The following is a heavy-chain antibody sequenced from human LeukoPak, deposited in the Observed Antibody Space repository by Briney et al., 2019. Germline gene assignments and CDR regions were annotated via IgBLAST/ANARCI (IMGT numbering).Heavy chain of an antibody. D-gene: IGHD4-17*01. Sequence: SETLSLTCTVSGGSISSYYWSCIRQPPGKGLEWIGYIYYIGSTNYNPSLKSRVTISVDTSRNQFSLKLSSVTAADTAVYYCATIPRISVTPAEFFRHWGQGTLVTVSA. V-gene: IGHV4-59*08. CDR1: GGSISSYY. J-gene: IGHJ1*01. CDR2: IYYIGST. CDR3: ATIPRISVTPAEFFRH.